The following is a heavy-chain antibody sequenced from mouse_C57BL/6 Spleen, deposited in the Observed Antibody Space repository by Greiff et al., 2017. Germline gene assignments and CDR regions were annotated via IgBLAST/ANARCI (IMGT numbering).Heavy chain of an antibody. V-gene: IGHV1-26*01. CDR2: INPNNGGT. Sequence: EVQLQQSGPELVKPGASVKISCKASGYTFTDYYMNWVKQSHGKSLEWIGDINPNNGGTSYNQKFKGKATLTVDKSSSTAYMELRSLTSEDSAVYYCARGDYDYGWYFDVWGTGTTVTVSS. D-gene: IGHD2-4*01. J-gene: IGHJ1*03. CDR3: ARGDYDYGWYFDV. CDR1: GYTFTDYY.